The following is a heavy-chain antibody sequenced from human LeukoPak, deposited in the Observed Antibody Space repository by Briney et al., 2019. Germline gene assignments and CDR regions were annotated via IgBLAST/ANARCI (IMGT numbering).Heavy chain of an antibody. CDR1: GGSFSGYY. V-gene: IGHV4-34*01. CDR3: ARRHDYGDYTFDY. D-gene: IGHD4-17*01. J-gene: IGHJ4*02. CDR2: INHSGST. Sequence: SETLSLTCAVYGGSFSGYYWSWIRQPPGKGLEWIGEINHSGSTNYNPSLKSRVTISVDTSKNQFPLKLSSVTAADTAVYYCARRHDYGDYTFDYWGQGTLVTVSS.